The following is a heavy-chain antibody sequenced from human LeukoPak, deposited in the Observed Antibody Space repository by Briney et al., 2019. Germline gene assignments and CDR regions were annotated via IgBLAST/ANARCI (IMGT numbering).Heavy chain of an antibody. V-gene: IGHV4-30-4*08. CDR1: GGSISSGDYY. CDR2: IYYSGSS. J-gene: IGHJ4*02. Sequence: SETLSLTCTVSGGSISSGDYYWSWIPQPPGKGLESLGYIYYSGSSYYDASLKSRVTISGDTSKKQFSLKLSSVTGADTAVYYCARDRIVATRGVDYWGQGTLVTVSS. CDR3: ARDRIVATRGVDY. D-gene: IGHD5-12*01.